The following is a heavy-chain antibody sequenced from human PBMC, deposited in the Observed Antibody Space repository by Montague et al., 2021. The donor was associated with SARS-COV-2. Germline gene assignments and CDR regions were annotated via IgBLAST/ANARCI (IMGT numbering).Heavy chain of an antibody. CDR3: ARDLRWGYYDILTGYYRPLDY. CDR1: GFTFSSYS. D-gene: IGHD3-9*01. Sequence: SLRLSCEASGFTFSSYSMNWVRQAPGKGLEWVSYISSSSTIYYAXSVXGRFTISRDNAKNSLYLQMNSLRAEDTAVYYCARDLRWGYYDILTGYYRPLDYWGQGTLVTVSS. J-gene: IGHJ4*02. CDR2: ISSSSTI. V-gene: IGHV3-48*04.